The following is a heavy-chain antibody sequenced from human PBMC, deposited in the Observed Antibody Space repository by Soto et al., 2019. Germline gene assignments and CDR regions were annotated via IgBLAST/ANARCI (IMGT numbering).Heavy chain of an antibody. Sequence: PGGSLRHSCAASGFPFGENAMSWVRQAPGKGLEWVSGISDSGATTYYADSVRGRFTISRDNSKNTLYLQMKSLRAEDSASYYCAKEDTSSGSLVYWGQGAPVTVSS. V-gene: IGHV3-23*01. CDR3: AKEDTSSGSLVY. D-gene: IGHD6-19*01. CDR2: ISDSGATT. CDR1: GFPFGENA. J-gene: IGHJ4*02.